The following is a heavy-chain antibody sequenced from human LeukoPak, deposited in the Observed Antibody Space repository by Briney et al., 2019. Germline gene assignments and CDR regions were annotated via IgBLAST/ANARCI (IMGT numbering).Heavy chain of an antibody. CDR2: IYYSGST. V-gene: IGHV4-31*03. J-gene: IGHJ6*02. D-gene: IGHD2-15*01. CDR3: ARVDFRSGGNYGMDV. CDR1: GGSISSGGYY. Sequence: PSQTLSLTCTVSGGSISSGGYYWSWIRQHPGKGLEWIGYIYYSGSTYYNPSLKSRVTISVDTSNNQFSLTLTSVTAADTAGSYCARVDFRSGGNYGMDVWGQGTTVTVSS.